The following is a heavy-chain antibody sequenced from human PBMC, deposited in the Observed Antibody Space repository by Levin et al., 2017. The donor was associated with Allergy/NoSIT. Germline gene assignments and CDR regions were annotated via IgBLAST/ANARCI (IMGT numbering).Heavy chain of an antibody. D-gene: IGHD5-18*01. J-gene: IGHJ4*02. CDR1: GFTFDDYA. CDR2: ISWNSGSI. V-gene: IGHV3-9*01. Sequence: PGGSLRLSCAASGFTFDDYAMHWVRQAPGKCLEWVSGISWNSGSIGYADSVKGRFTISRDNAKNSLYLQMNSLRAEDTALYYCAKIGYSYGYFDYWGQGTLVTVSS. CDR3: AKIGYSYGYFDY.